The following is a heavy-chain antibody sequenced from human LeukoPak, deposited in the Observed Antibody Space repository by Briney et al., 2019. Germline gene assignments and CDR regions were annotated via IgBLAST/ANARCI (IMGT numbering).Heavy chain of an antibody. J-gene: IGHJ3*02. CDR2: IYTSGST. D-gene: IGHD3-10*01. CDR1: GGSLSSYY. V-gene: IGHV4-4*07. Sequence: SETLSLTCTVSGGSLSSYYWNWIRQPAGKGLEWIGRIYTSGSTNYNPSLTSRVTMSVDTSKNQFSLKLSSVTAADTAVYYCARDKSRTYGSADAFDIWGQGTMVTVSS. CDR3: ARDKSRTYGSADAFDI.